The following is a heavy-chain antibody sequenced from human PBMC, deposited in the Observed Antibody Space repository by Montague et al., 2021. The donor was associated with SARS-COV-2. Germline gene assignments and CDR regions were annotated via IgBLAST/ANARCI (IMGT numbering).Heavy chain of an antibody. CDR2: IYDSGST. CDR3: ARGSKWSHYFDY. Sequence: SETLSLTCIVSGSSVRSYYWSWIRQPPGKGLEWIGYIYDSGSTNYNPSLKSRVTISVDTSKNQFSLKLSSVTAADTAVYYCARGSKWSHYFDYWGQGTLVTVSS. D-gene: IGHD2-15*01. CDR1: GSSVRSYY. J-gene: IGHJ4*02. V-gene: IGHV4-59*02.